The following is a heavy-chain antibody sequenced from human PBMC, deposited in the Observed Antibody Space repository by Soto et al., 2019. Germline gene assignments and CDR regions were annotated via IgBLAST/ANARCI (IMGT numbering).Heavy chain of an antibody. CDR2: IYTSGST. D-gene: IGHD5-12*01. CDR1: GGSISSYY. J-gene: IGHJ4*02. V-gene: IGHV4-4*07. Sequence: QVQLQESGPGLVKPSETLSLTCTVSGGSISSYYWSWIRQPAGKGLEWIGRIYTSGSTNYNPSLKRRVTMPVDTSKNQFSLKLSSVTAADPAVYYCATSDSGYDSFFDYWGQGTLVTVSS. CDR3: ATSDSGYDSFFDY.